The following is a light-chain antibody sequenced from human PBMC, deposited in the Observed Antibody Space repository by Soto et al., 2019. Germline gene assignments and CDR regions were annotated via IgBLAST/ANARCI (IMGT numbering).Light chain of an antibody. CDR2: DVS. CDR3: SAYTTSARV. CDR1: SSDIGDYNY. V-gene: IGLV2-14*01. Sequence: QSALTQPASVSGSPGQSITISCTGTSSDIGDYNYVSWYQQYPGRAPKLMIYDVSNRPSGVSNRFSGSKSDNTASLTISGLQAEDEADYYCSAYTTSARVFGGGTKLTVL. J-gene: IGLJ2*01.